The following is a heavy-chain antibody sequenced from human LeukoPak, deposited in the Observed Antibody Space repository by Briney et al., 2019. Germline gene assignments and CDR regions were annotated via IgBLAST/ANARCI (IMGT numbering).Heavy chain of an antibody. CDR1: GFTFSTYS. CDR2: ISSSSSYI. V-gene: IGHV3-21*01. J-gene: IGHJ4*02. Sequence: PGGSLRLSCAASGFTFSTYSMNWVRQAPGKGLEWVSSISSSSSYIYYADSVKGRFTIPRDNAKNSLYLQMNSLRAEDTAVYYCARGFRYCSGGSCYGAYWGQGTLVTVSS. CDR3: ARGFRYCSGGSCYGAY. D-gene: IGHD2-15*01.